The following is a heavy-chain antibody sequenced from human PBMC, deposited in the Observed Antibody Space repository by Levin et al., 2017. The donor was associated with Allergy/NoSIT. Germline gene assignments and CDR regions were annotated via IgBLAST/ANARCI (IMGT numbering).Heavy chain of an antibody. CDR3: VRDLTTIRGGMDI. CDR2: IRPTSEII. J-gene: IGHJ6*02. V-gene: IGHV3-48*04. Sequence: GGSLRLSCAASGFSFSKSGMNWVRQAPGQGLEWVSYIRPTSEIIHYADSVKGRFIISRDNAKNSLYLQMNSLRVEDTATYYCVRDLTTIRGGMDIWGQGTTVTVSS. CDR1: GFSFSKSG. D-gene: IGHD1-1*01.